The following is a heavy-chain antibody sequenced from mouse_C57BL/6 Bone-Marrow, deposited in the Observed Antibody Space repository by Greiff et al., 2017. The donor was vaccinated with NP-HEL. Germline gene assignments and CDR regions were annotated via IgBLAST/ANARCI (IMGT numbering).Heavy chain of an antibody. CDR3: ARSRDLLWFYWYFDV. Sequence: QVQLKQPGTELVKPGASVKLSCKASGYTFTSYWMHWVKQRPGQGLEWIGNINPSNGGTNYNEKFKSKATLTVDKSSSTAYMQLSSLTSEDSAVYYCARSRDLLWFYWYFDVWCTGTTVTVSS. D-gene: IGHD2-2*01. J-gene: IGHJ1*03. V-gene: IGHV1-53*01. CDR2: INPSNGGT. CDR1: GYTFTSYW.